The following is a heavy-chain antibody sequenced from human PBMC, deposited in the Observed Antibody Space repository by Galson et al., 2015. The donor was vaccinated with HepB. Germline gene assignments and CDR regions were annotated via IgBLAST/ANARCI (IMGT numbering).Heavy chain of an antibody. CDR2: IIPIFGTA. CDR3: ARDCGYYDYYYYGMDV. V-gene: IGHV1-69*13. CDR1: GGTFSSYA. D-gene: IGHD3-22*01. J-gene: IGHJ6*02. Sequence: SVKVSCKASGGTFSSYAISWVRQAPGQGLEWMGGIIPIFGTANYAQKFQGRVTITADESTSTAYMELSSLRAEDTAVYYCARDCGYYDYYYYGMDVWGQGTTVTVSS.